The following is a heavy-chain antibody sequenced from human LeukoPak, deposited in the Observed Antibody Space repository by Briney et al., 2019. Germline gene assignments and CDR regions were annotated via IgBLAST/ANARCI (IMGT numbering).Heavy chain of an antibody. J-gene: IGHJ4*02. CDR2: INHSGST. Sequence: PSETLSLTCADYGGSFSGYYWSWIRQPPGKGLEWIGEINHSGSTNYNPSLKSRVTISVDTSKNQFSLKLSSVTAADTAVYYCARAESWRARSPYYWGQGTLVTVSS. CDR3: ARAESWRARSPYY. CDR1: GGSFSGYY. V-gene: IGHV4-34*01. D-gene: IGHD6-6*01.